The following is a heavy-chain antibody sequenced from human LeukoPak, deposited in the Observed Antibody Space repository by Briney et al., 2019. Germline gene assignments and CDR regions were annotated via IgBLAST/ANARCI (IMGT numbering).Heavy chain of an antibody. CDR2: INPNSGGT. J-gene: IGHJ6*02. V-gene: IGHV1-2*04. Sequence: ASVKVSCKASGYTFTGYYMHWVRQAPGQGLEWMGWINPNSGGTNYAQKFQGWVTMTRDTSISTAYMELSRLRSDDTAVYYCARDRTLFPPGGEFHGAYYYYYGMEVWGQGTTVTVSS. CDR3: ARDRTLFPPGGEFHGAYYYYYGMEV. CDR1: GYTFTGYY. D-gene: IGHD2-21*01.